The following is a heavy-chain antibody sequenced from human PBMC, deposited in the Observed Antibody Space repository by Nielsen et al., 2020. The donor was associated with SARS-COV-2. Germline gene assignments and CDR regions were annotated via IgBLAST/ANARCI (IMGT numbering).Heavy chain of an antibody. D-gene: IGHD4-17*01. V-gene: IGHV3-33*06. Sequence: WIRQPPGKGLEWVAVIWYDGSNKYYADSVKGRFTISRDNSKNTLYLQMNSLRAEDTAVYYCAKDRMTTVTHGPFCDYWGQGTLVTVSS. CDR3: AKDRMTTVTHGPFCDY. CDR2: IWYDGSNK. J-gene: IGHJ4*02.